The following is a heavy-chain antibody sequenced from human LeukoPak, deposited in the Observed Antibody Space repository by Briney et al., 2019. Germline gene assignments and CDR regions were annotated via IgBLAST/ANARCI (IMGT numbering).Heavy chain of an antibody. D-gene: IGHD3-3*01. J-gene: IGHJ6*04. CDR2: IYHSGST. Sequence: SQTLSLTCTVSGGSISSGGYYRSWIRQPPGKGLEWIGYIYHSGSTYYNPSLKSRVTISVDRSKNQFSLKLSSVTAADMAVYYCARGTYDFRPRWDVWGKGTTVTVSS. V-gene: IGHV4-30-2*01. CDR3: ARGTYDFRPRWDV. CDR1: GGSISSGGYY.